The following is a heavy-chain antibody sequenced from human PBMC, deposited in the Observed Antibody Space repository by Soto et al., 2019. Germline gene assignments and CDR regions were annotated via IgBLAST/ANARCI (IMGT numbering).Heavy chain of an antibody. D-gene: IGHD3-22*01. J-gene: IGHJ4*02. CDR3: ARLPRDCNKTSCYYADY. Sequence: ESLKISCGGSGYDFNTNWFGWVRQLPGRVLEWVGIMYPGDSDTRLHPSLQGHVTLSADVTVSTAFLQWRTLKTSDSGMYFCARLPRDCNKTSCYYADYWGQGTLVTVSS. CDR2: MYPGDSDT. V-gene: IGHV5-51*01. CDR1: GYDFNTNW.